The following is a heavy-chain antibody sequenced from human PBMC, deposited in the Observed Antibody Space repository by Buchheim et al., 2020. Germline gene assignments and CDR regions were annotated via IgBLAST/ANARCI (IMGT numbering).Heavy chain of an antibody. D-gene: IGHD3-16*01. CDR3: ARAGVELGGVFYSDY. J-gene: IGHJ4*02. CDR1: GFTFSNYW. V-gene: IGHV3-74*01. CDR2: INSDGSRT. Sequence: EVQLVESGGNLVQPGGSLRLSCAASGFTFSNYWMHWVRQVPGKGLVWVSRINSDGSRTDYVDSVKGRFTISRDNAKNTLYLQMNSLRAEDTAVYFCARAGVELGGVFYSDYWGLGTL.